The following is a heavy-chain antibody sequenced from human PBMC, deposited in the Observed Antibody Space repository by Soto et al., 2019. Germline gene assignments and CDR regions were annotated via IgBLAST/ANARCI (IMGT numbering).Heavy chain of an antibody. CDR2: IYYSGTT. V-gene: IGHV4-59*01. Sequence: SETLSLTCTVSGGSISSYYWSWIRQPPGKGLEWIGYIYYSGTTYYNPSLKSRVTISVDTSKNQFSLKVTSVTAADTAVYYCARAGYSYATGHYFDYWGQGTLVTVSS. CDR3: ARAGYSYATGHYFDY. CDR1: GGSISSYY. D-gene: IGHD5-18*01. J-gene: IGHJ4*02.